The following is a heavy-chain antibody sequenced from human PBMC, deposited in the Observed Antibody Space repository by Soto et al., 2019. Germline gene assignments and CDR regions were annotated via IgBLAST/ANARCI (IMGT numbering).Heavy chain of an antibody. Sequence: EVQLVESGGGLVQPGGSLRLSCVDSGFTFSTYWMHWVRQAPGKGLEWVANIKPDGSGTYYVDSVKGRFTISRDNAKNSLYLQMNSLRVEDTAVYHCAALANGQWGQGALVTVSS. D-gene: IGHD2-8*01. CDR3: AALANGQ. V-gene: IGHV3-7*01. J-gene: IGHJ4*02. CDR1: GFTFSTYW. CDR2: IKPDGSGT.